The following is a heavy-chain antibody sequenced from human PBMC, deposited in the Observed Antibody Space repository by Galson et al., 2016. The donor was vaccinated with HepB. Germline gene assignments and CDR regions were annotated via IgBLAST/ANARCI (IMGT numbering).Heavy chain of an antibody. D-gene: IGHD3-16*02. CDR1: GFSFSRHA. J-gene: IGHJ4*02. CDR2: ISNDGTRR. V-gene: IGHV3-30-3*01. Sequence: SLRLSCAASGFSFSRHAMHWVRQAPGKGLEWVAVISNDGTRRYYTDSVKGRFSISSDNSKNTLYVQMNTLRTEDTAVYYCARSAGRLIAQGIIHYFDFWGQGRLVPV. CDR3: ARSAGRLIAQGIIHYFDF.